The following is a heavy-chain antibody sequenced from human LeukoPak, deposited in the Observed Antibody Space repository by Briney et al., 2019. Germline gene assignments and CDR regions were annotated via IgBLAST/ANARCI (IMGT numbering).Heavy chain of an antibody. D-gene: IGHD1-26*01. V-gene: IGHV3-74*01. J-gene: IGHJ6*04. CDR2: IKSDGSDI. CDR1: GFTFSSYW. CDR3: TRKSGHYYGMDV. Sequence: PGGSLRLSCAASGFTFSSYWMHWVRQARGKGLVWVSRIKSDGSDIIYADSVKGRFTISTDNAKNMLYLEMNSLRGEDTAVYYCTRKSGHYYGMDVWGKGTTVTVSS.